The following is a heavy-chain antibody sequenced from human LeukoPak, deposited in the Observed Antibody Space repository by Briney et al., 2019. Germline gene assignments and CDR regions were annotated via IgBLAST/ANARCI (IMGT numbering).Heavy chain of an antibody. Sequence: SETLSLTCTVSGGSISSSSYYWGWIRQPPGKGLEWIGSIYYSGSTYYNPSLKSRVTISVDTFKNQFSLKLSSVTAADTAVYCCARDYDFWSGYYTRGYYLDYWGQGTLVTVSS. CDR2: IYYSGST. CDR3: ARDYDFWSGYYTRGYYLDY. V-gene: IGHV4-39*07. J-gene: IGHJ4*02. CDR1: GGSISSSSYY. D-gene: IGHD3-3*01.